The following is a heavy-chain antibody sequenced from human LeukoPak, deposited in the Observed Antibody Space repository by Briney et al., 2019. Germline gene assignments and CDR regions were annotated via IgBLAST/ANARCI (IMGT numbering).Heavy chain of an antibody. V-gene: IGHV1-2*06. Sequence: GASVKVSCKASGYTFTGYYMHWVRQAPGQGLEWMGRINRNSGGTNYAQKFQGRVTMTRDTSISTAYMELSRLRSDDTAVYYCARGSYGYSGSYYRLDYWGQGTLVTVSS. J-gene: IGHJ4*02. D-gene: IGHD1-26*01. CDR3: ARGSYGYSGSYYRLDY. CDR1: GYTFTGYY. CDR2: INRNSGGT.